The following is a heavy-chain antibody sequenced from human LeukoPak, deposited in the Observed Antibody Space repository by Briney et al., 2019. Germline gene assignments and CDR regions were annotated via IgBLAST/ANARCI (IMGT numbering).Heavy chain of an antibody. V-gene: IGHV3-11*04. CDR3: ARGDSSGYYYVEGGVDY. D-gene: IGHD3-22*01. Sequence: GGSLRLSCAASGFTFSDYYMSWIRQAPGKGLELVSYISSSGSTIYYADSVKGRFTISRDNAKNSLYLQMNSLRAEDTAVYYCARGDSSGYYYVEGGVDYWGQGTLVTVSS. CDR1: GFTFSDYY. CDR2: ISSSGSTI. J-gene: IGHJ4*02.